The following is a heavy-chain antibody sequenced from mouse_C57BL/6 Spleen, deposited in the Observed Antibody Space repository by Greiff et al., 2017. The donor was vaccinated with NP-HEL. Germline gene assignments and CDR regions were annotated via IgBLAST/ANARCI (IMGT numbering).Heavy chain of an antibody. D-gene: IGHD1-3*01. CDR3: ARGGKGDY. V-gene: IGHV1-20*01. Sequence: VQLQRSGPELVKPGDSVKISCKASGYSFTGYFMNWVMQSHGKSLEWIGRINPYNGDTFYNQKFKGKATLTVDKSSSTAHMELRSLTSEDSAVYYCARGGKGDYWGQGTTLTVSS. CDR1: GYSFTGYF. J-gene: IGHJ2*01. CDR2: INPYNGDT.